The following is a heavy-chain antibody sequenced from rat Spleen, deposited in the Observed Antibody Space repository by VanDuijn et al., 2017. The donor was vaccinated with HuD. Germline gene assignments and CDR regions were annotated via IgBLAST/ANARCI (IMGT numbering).Heavy chain of an antibody. Sequence: EVQLQESGPGLVKPSQSLSLTCSVTGYSITSSYGWNWIRKFPGNKLEWMGYINNVGGTNYNQSLKSRISITRDTSKNQFFLQVNSVTTEDTGTYYCSRSLGRVYNYYFEYGGQGVMVTVSS. CDR2: INNVGGT. D-gene: IGHD1-10*01. J-gene: IGHJ2*01. CDR3: SRSLGRVYNYYFEY. CDR1: GYSITSSYG. V-gene: IGHV3-3*01.